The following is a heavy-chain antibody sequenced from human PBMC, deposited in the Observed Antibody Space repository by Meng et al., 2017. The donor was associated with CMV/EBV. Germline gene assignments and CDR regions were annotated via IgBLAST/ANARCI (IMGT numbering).Heavy chain of an antibody. CDR3: ARERTYDFWSGSDLRH. Sequence: ASVTVSCKASGYTFTGYYMHWLRQAPGQGLEGMGWINPNSGGTNYAQKFQGRVTMTRDTSISTAYMELSRLRSDDTAVYYCARERTYDFWSGSDLRHWGQGTLVTVSS. V-gene: IGHV1-2*02. CDR1: GYTFTGYY. CDR2: INPNSGGT. D-gene: IGHD3-3*01. J-gene: IGHJ1*01.